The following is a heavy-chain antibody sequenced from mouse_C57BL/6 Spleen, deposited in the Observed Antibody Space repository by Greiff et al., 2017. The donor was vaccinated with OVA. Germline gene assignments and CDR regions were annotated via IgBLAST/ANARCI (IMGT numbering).Heavy chain of an antibody. D-gene: IGHD1-1*01. CDR3: APYYYGSSPDY. V-gene: IGHV1-19*01. J-gene: IGHJ2*01. Sequence: EVQLQQSGPVLVKPGASVKMSCKASGYTFTDYYMNWVKQSHGKSLEWIGVINPYNGGTSYNQKFKGKATLTVDKSSSTAYMELNSLTSEDSAVYYCAPYYYGSSPDYWGQGTTLTVSS. CDR2: INPYNGGT. CDR1: GYTFTDYY.